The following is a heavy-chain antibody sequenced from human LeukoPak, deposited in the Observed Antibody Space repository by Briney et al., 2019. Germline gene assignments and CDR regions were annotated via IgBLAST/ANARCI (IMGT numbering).Heavy chain of an antibody. V-gene: IGHV3-20*01. J-gene: IGHJ6*02. CDR2: INWNGGST. CDR3: AREDHIVGAYYYYGMDV. D-gene: IGHD1-26*01. Sequence: GGSLRLSCAASGFTFDDYGMSWVRQAPGKGLEWVSGINWNGGSTGYADSVKGRFTISRDNAKNSLYLQMNSLRAEDTALYHCAREDHIVGAYYYYGMDVWGQGTTVTVSS. CDR1: GFTFDDYG.